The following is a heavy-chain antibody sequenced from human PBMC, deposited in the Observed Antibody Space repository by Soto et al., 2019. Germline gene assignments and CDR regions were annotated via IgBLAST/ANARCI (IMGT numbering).Heavy chain of an antibody. CDR2: IYPGDPDT. V-gene: IGHV5-51*01. CDR3: ARRLSTGWFFDF. D-gene: IGHD6-19*01. Sequence: PGESLKISCKGSGYSFTSYWIGWVRQMPGKGLEWMGIIYPGDPDTRYSPSFQGQVAFSADKSISTAYLQWSGLKASDTAIYYCARRLSTGWFFDFWGQGTLVTVSS. J-gene: IGHJ4*02. CDR1: GYSFTSYW.